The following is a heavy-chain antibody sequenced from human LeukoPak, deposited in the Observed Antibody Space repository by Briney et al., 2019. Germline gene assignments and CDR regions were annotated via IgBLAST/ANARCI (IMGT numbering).Heavy chain of an antibody. V-gene: IGHV3-64*01. Sequence: GRSLRLSCAASGFTFSSYAMHWVRQAPGKGLEHVSAISSNGGSTYYANSVKGRFTISRDNSKNTLYLQMGSLRAEDMAVYYCARTYCSGGRCYSGYFDYWGQGTLVTVSS. CDR2: ISSNGGST. CDR1: GFTFSSYA. D-gene: IGHD2-15*01. J-gene: IGHJ4*02. CDR3: ARTYCSGGRCYSGYFDY.